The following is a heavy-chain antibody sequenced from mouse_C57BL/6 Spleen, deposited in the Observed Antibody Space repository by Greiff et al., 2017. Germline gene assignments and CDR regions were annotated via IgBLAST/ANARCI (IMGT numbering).Heavy chain of an antibody. CDR3: ARGTTVVPHWYFDV. V-gene: IGHV5-17*01. J-gene: IGHJ1*03. CDR1: GFTFSDYG. CDR2: ISSCSSTI. D-gene: IGHD1-1*01. Sequence: EVKLMESGGGLVKPGGSLKLSCAASGFTFSDYGMHWVRQAPEKGLEWVAYISSCSSTIYYADTVKGRVTISRDNAKNTLFLQMTSLRSEDTAMYYCARGTTVVPHWYFDVWGTGTTVTVSS.